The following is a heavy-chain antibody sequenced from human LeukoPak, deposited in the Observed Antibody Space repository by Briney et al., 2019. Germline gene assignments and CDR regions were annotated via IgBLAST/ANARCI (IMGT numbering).Heavy chain of an antibody. J-gene: IGHJ3*01. CDR3: ARAGYYGDDAFDL. V-gene: IGHV3-7*01. CDR1: GFTIGSYW. CDR2: IRQDGSEK. D-gene: IGHD2/OR15-2a*01. Sequence: GGSLRLSCAGSGFTIGSYWMSWVRQAPGKGLEWVANIRQDGSEKYYVDSVKGRLTISRDNAKNSLHLQMNSLRAEDTGIYYCARAGYYGDDAFDLWGQGTMVTVSS.